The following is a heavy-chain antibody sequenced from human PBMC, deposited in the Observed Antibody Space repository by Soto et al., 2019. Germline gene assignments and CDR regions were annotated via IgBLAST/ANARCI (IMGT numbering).Heavy chain of an antibody. D-gene: IGHD2-15*01. Sequence: PGESLKISCKGSGYSFTSYWIGWVRQMPGKGLEWMGIIYPGDSDTRYSPSFQGQVTISADKSISTAYLQWSSLKASDTAMYYCASRTVVTPRLDAFDIWGQGTMVTVSS. J-gene: IGHJ3*02. CDR1: GYSFTSYW. V-gene: IGHV5-51*01. CDR2: IYPGDSDT. CDR3: ASRTVVTPRLDAFDI.